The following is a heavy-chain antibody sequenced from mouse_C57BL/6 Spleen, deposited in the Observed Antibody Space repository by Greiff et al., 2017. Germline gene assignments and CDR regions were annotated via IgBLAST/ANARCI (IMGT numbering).Heavy chain of an antibody. CDR2: IWRGGST. CDR1: GFSLTSYG. V-gene: IGHV2-5*01. J-gene: IGHJ2*01. Sequence: VHLVESGPGLVQPSQSLSITCTVSGFSLTSYGVHWVRQSPGKGLEWLGVIWRGGSTDYNAAFMSRLSITKDNSKSQVFFKMNSLQADDTAIYYCAKNAGSSSYYFDYWGQGTTLTVSS. D-gene: IGHD1-1*01. CDR3: AKNAGSSSYYFDY.